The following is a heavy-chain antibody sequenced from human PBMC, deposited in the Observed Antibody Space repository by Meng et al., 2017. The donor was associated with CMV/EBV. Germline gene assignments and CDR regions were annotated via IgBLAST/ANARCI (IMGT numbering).Heavy chain of an antibody. Sequence: QAQIQETDPGPVVTASTKTPAYNVSGASFKSYHRTWVQRPAGQGLDKIGLIQVMGHTVYKPSLKSRVTVSLDAAKRQFCRTWIAVTAADKATYYWAGSRPGGGACDYWGQGTLVTVSS. CDR2: IQVMGHT. V-gene: IGHV4-4*07. CDR1: GASFKSYH. J-gene: IGHJ4*02. CDR3: AGSRPGGGACDY. D-gene: IGHD3-16*01.